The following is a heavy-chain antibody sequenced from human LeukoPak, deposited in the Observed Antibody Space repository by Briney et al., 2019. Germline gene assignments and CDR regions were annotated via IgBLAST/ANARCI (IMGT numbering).Heavy chain of an antibody. CDR3: ARRGGYYGSGSSDY. D-gene: IGHD3-10*01. CDR1: GGSISSSNW. CDR2: IYHSGST. J-gene: IGHJ4*02. V-gene: IGHV4-4*02. Sequence: PSGTLSLTCAVSGGSISSSNWWSWVRQPPGKGLEWIGEIYHSGSTNYNPSLKSRVTISVDKSKDQFSLKLSSVTAADTAVYYCARRGGYYGSGSSDYWGQGTLVTVSS.